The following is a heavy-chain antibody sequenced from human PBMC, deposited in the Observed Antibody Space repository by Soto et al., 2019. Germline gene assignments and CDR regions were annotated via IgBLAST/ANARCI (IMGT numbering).Heavy chain of an antibody. D-gene: IGHD6-19*01. CDR1: GFTFSSYG. V-gene: IGHV3-30*18. J-gene: IGHJ4*01. CDR2: ISSDGNTQ. Sequence: GGSLKLSCAASGFTFSSYGIHWVRQSPGKGLEWVAVISSDGNTQYYANSVMGRFTISRDNSENTLYLQMDSLRPDDTAVYYCAKEIAVAGDLDYWGLGTLVTVSS. CDR3: AKEIAVAGDLDY.